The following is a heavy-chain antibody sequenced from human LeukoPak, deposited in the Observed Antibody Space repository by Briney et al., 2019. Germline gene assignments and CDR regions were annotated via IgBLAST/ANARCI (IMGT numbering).Heavy chain of an antibody. Sequence: SETLSLTCTVSGGSISSGDYYWSWIRQPPGKGLEWIGFIYYSGNTYYNPSLKSRITISLDTSKNQFSLKLSSVTAADTAVYYCARDPRESYDYVWGSYRPDAFDIWGQGTMVTVSS. J-gene: IGHJ3*02. CDR2: IYYSGNT. V-gene: IGHV4-30-4*01. CDR3: ARDPRESYDYVWGSYRPDAFDI. CDR1: GGSISSGDYY. D-gene: IGHD3-16*02.